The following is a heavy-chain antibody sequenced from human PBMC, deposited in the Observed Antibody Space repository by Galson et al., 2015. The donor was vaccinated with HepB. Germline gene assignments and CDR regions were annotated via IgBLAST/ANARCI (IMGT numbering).Heavy chain of an antibody. D-gene: IGHD6-13*01. CDR3: ARLITGYSSSWAFDY. J-gene: IGHJ4*02. Sequence: QSGAEVKKPGESLRISCKGSGYSFTSYWIGWVRQMPGKGLEWMGIIYPGDSDTRYSPSFQGQVTISADKSISTAYLQWSSLKASDTAMYYCARLITGYSSSWAFDYWGQGTLVTVSS. CDR1: GYSFTSYW. CDR2: IYPGDSDT. V-gene: IGHV5-51*03.